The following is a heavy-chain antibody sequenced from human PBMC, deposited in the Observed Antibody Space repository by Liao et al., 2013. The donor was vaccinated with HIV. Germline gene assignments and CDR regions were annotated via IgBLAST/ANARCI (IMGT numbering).Heavy chain of an antibody. J-gene: IGHJ4*02. CDR3: ARERSTSIVASGAYYFDY. V-gene: IGHV4-34*01. Sequence: QVQLQQWGAGLLKPSETLSLTCAVYGGSFSGYYWSWIRQPPGKGLEWIGEINHSGSTNYNPSLKSRVTISVDTSKNQFSLKLRSVTAADTAVYYCARERSTSIVASGAYYFDYWGQGTLVTVSS. CDR1: GGSFSGYY. CDR2: INHSGST. D-gene: IGHD2-15*01.